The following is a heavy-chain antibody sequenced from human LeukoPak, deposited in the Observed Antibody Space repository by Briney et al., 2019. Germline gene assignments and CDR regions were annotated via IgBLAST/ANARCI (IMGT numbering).Heavy chain of an antibody. D-gene: IGHD3-22*01. J-gene: IGHJ4*02. CDR3: ARDGYYDSSGFDY. Sequence: SETLSLTCTVSGGSTSSGSYYWSWIRQPAGKGLEWIGRIYTSGSTNYNPSLKSRVTISVDTSKNQFSLKLSSVTAADTAVYYCARDGYYDSSGFDYWGQGTLVTVSS. CDR1: GGSTSSGSYY. V-gene: IGHV4-61*02. CDR2: IYTSGST.